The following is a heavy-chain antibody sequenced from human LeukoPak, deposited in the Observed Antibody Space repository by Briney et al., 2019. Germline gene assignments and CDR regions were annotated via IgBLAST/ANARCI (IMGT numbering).Heavy chain of an antibody. V-gene: IGHV4-39*01. CDR2: IYYSGST. CDR1: GGSISSYY. CDR3: ARRLSGPLDY. D-gene: IGHD3-16*01. J-gene: IGHJ4*02. Sequence: SETLSLTCAVSGGSISSYYWSWIRQPPGKGLEWIGSIYYSGSTYYNPSLKSRVTISVDTSKNQFSLKLSSVTAADTAVYYCARRLSGPLDYWGQGTLVTVSS.